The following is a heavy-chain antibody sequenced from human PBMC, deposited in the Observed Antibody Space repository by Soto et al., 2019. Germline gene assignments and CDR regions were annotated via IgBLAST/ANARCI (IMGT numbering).Heavy chain of an antibody. CDR1: GFRFKSFV. D-gene: IGHD3-16*01. J-gene: IGHJ5*02. CDR3: ARWDTTGGVDL. CDR2: TSYDGNNK. Sequence: QVQLVESGGGVVQPGTSLRLSCAASGFRFKSFVMHWVRQAPGKGLEWVAFTSYDGNNKDYGDSVKGRFTVSRDNSQNTLHNKKNFLRPENTTLYYYARWDTTGGVDLWSNRTLVSVSS. V-gene: IGHV3-30*19.